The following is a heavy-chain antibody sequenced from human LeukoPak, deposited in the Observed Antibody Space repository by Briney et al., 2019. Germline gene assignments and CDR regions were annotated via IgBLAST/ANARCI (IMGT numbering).Heavy chain of an antibody. CDR1: GGSISSSHKY. V-gene: IGHV4-39*01. J-gene: IGHJ4*02. D-gene: IGHD1-26*01. CDR3: ARQSGSHWFVPSIDY. Sequence: PSETLSLTCTVSGGSISSSHKYWAWIRQPPGKGLEWIGNIDYSGSTYYNPSLKSRVTISIDTSKSHFSLKLSSVTAADTAVYYCARQSGSHWFVPSIDYWGQGTLVTVSS. CDR2: IDYSGST.